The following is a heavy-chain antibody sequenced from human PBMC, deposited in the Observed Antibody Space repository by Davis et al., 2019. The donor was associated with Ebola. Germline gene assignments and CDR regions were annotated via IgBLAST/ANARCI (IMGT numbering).Heavy chain of an antibody. J-gene: IGHJ4*02. CDR2: IYYSGST. CDR3: ARARIRGLLVVMLDY. Sequence: PSETLSLTCTVSGGSVSSGSYYWSWIRQPPGKGLEWIGYIYYSGSTNYNPSLKSRVTISVDTSKNQFSLKLSSVTAADTAVYYCARARIRGLLVVMLDYWGQGTLVTVSS. V-gene: IGHV4-61*01. D-gene: IGHD2-21*01. CDR1: GGSVSSGSYY.